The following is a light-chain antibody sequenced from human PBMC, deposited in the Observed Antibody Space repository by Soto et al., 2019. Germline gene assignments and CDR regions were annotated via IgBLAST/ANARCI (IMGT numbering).Light chain of an antibody. V-gene: IGKV1-39*01. J-gene: IGKJ5*01. Sequence: DIQMTPSPSTLSSSVGYILTITGLASQSISSYLNWYQQKPGKAPELLIYAASSLQSGVPSRFSGSGSGTDFTLTISSLQPEDFATYYCQQSFSTPPTFGQGTRLEIK. CDR2: AAS. CDR1: QSISSY. CDR3: QQSFSTPPT.